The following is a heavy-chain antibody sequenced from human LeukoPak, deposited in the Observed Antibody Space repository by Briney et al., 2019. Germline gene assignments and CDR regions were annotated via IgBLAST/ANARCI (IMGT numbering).Heavy chain of an antibody. V-gene: IGHV3-23*01. CDR3: AKQGRDWLRDYYYYMDV. J-gene: IGHJ6*03. CDR2: ISGSGGST. CDR1: GFTFSSYA. Sequence: GGSLRLSCAASGFTFSSYAMGWVRQAPGKGLEWVSAISGSGGSTYYADSVKGRFTISRDNSKNTLYLQMNSLRAEDTTVYYCAKQGRDWLRDYYYYMDVWGTGTTVTISS. D-gene: IGHD3-9*01.